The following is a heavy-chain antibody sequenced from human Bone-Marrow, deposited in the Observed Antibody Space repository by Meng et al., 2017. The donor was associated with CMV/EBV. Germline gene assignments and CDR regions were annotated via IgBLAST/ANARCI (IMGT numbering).Heavy chain of an antibody. CDR3: ASGATVHKD. CDR1: GYTSTNYG. CDR2: INTHNGNT. V-gene: IGHV1-18*01. D-gene: IGHD3-16*01. J-gene: IGHJ4*02. Sequence: NVSCKTVGYTSTNYGITWLRQAPGQGPEWMGWINTHNGNTRYAQNFQGRVTMTTDTSTSTVYMELRSLRSDDTAVYFCASGATVHKDWGQGTLDTVSS.